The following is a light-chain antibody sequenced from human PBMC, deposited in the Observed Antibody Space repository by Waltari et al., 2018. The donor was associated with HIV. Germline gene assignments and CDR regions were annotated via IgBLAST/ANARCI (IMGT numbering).Light chain of an antibody. CDR2: QDT. Sequence: SYELTQPPSVSVSPGPTASVTCSGDKLGDKYVCWYQQKPGQSPVLVIYQDTKRPSGFLERFSGSNSGNTATLTIGGTQAVDEADYYCQAWDNSTAVFGGGTQLTVL. V-gene: IGLV3-1*01. J-gene: IGLJ2*01. CDR3: QAWDNSTAV. CDR1: KLGDKY.